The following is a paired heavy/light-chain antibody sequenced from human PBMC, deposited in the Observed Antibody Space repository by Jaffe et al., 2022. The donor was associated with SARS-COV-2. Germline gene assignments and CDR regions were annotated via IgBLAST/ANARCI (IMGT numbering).Light chain of an antibody. CDR2: ADT. J-gene: IGLJ3*02. Sequence: QSVLTQPPSASGTPGQRVTISCSGSNSNIGSHSVWWFQQLPGAAPKLLIHADTQRPSGVPDRFSGSKSGTSASLAISGLRSEDESDYYCAVWDNRLSGWVFGGGTKLTVL. CDR1: NSNIGSHS. CDR3: AVWDNRLSGWV. V-gene: IGLV1-47*01.
Heavy chain of an antibody. CDR2: ISYDGSHK. CDR3: AKGRPIDTIVVVTPEFDF. CDR1: GFTFSNFG. D-gene: IGHD3-22*01. Sequence: QVHLVESGGGVVQPGRSLRLSCAASGFTFSNFGMHWVRQAPGKGLEWLAAISYDGSHKPYADSVKGRFTISRDNSKNTFFLEMNSLRAEDTAVYYCAKGRPIDTIVVVTPEFDFWGQGALVTVSS. V-gene: IGHV3-30*18. J-gene: IGHJ4*02.